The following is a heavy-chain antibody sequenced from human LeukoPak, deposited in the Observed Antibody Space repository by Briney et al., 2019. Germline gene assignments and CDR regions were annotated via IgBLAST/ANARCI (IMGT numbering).Heavy chain of an antibody. CDR1: GYSFNDYW. Sequence: GESLKISCKGSGYSFNDYWIGWVRQMPGKGLESMGLIYPGEFDIGYSPSFQGQVTISADKSISTAYLQWKSLKASDTAMYYCARHAFHNDNSDYYFAHWGQGTLVTVSS. CDR2: IYPGEFDI. J-gene: IGHJ4*02. D-gene: IGHD3-22*01. CDR3: ARHAFHNDNSDYYFAH. V-gene: IGHV5-51*01.